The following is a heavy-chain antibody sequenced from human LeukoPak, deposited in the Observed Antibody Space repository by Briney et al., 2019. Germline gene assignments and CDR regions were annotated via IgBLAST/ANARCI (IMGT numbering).Heavy chain of an antibody. CDR3: ARPISRGYSGYVYDY. CDR2: IYYSGST. Sequence: SETLSLTCTVSGGSISSYYWSWIRQPPGKGLEWIGYIYYSGSTNYNPSLKSRVTISVDTSKNQFSLKLSSVTAADTAVYYCARPISRGYSGYVYDYWGQGTLVTVSS. J-gene: IGHJ4*02. D-gene: IGHD5-12*01. V-gene: IGHV4-59*08. CDR1: GGSISSYY.